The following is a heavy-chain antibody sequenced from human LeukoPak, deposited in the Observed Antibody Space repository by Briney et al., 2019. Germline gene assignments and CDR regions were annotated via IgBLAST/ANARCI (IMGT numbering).Heavy chain of an antibody. D-gene: IGHD1-26*01. CDR1: GFTVSSNY. V-gene: IGHV3-53*01. J-gene: IGHJ3*02. CDR3: ARGGDIVGATRSAFDI. Sequence: GGSLRLSRAASGFTVSSNYMSWVRQAPGKGLEWVSVISSGGSTYYADSVTGRFTISRDNSKNTLYLQMNSLRAEDTAVHYCARGGDIVGATRSAFDIWGQGTLVTVSS. CDR2: ISSGGST.